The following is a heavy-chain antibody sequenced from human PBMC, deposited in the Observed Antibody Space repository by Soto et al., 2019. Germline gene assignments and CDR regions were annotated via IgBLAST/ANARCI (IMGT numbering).Heavy chain of an antibody. Sequence: SVKVSCKASGGTFSSYAISWVRQAPGQGLEWMGGIIPIFGTANYAQKFQGRVTITADESKNTLYLQMNSLRAEDTALYYCTLQLSGPYWGQGTLVTVSS. CDR3: TLQLSGPY. CDR2: IIPIFGTA. CDR1: GGTFSSYA. V-gene: IGHV1-69*13. J-gene: IGHJ4*02. D-gene: IGHD1-1*01.